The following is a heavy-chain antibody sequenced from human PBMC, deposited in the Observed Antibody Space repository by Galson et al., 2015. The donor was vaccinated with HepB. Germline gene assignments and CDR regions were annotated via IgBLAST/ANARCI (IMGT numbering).Heavy chain of an antibody. V-gene: IGHV5-51*01. CDR1: GYSFHSYW. D-gene: IGHD2-2*01. J-gene: IGHJ4*02. CDR3: ARLQGTRTRTLDY. Sequence: SGAAVQKPGESLTLSCKGSGYSFHSYWIGWVRQMPGKGLEWMGIIYPGDSDTRYSPSFQGQVTSAADKSITTAYRQWSSLKAADTARYDGARLQGTRTRTLDYWGQGTRVT. CDR2: IYPGDSDT.